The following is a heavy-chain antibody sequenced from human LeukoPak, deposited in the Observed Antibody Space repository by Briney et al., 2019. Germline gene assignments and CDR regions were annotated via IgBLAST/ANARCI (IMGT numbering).Heavy chain of an antibody. J-gene: IGHJ3*02. V-gene: IGHV3-23*01. CDR1: GFTFSSYG. CDR2: ISGGGGDT. Sequence: GGTLRLSCAASGFTFSSYGMSWVRQAPGKGLEWVSTISGGGGDTYYADSVKGRFTISRDNSKNTLYLQMNGLRAVDTAVYYCAKDPLLGYSYGLIDAFDIWGQGTMVTVSS. D-gene: IGHD5-18*01. CDR3: AKDPLLGYSYGLIDAFDI.